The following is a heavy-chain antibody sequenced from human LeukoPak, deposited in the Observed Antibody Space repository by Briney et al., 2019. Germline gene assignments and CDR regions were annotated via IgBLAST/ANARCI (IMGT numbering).Heavy chain of an antibody. CDR1: GGSISSYY. D-gene: IGHD2-2*02. CDR3: ARDKGYCSSTSCHSYYYYGMDV. V-gene: IGHV4-4*07. Sequence: PSETLSLTCTVPGGSISSYYWSWIRQPAGKGLEWIGRIYTSGSTNYNPSLKSRVTMSVDTSKNQFSLKLSSVTAADTAVYYCARDKGYCSSTSCHSYYYYGMDVWGQGTTVTVSS. J-gene: IGHJ6*02. CDR2: IYTSGST.